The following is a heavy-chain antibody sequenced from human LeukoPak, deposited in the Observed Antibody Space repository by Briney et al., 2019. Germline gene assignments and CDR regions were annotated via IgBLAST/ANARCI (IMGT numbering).Heavy chain of an antibody. V-gene: IGHV3-23*01. CDR2: ISNRDGSST. D-gene: IGHD1-1*01. CDR1: GFSFSDYV. CDR3: TTRVGGTPDY. Sequence: PGGSLRLSCVGSGFSFSDYVMTGVRQAPGKGLEWVSAISNRDGSSTDYADSVKGRFTISRDNSKNTVYLQMNSVRAEDTAVYYCTTRVGGTPDYWGLGTVVTVSS. J-gene: IGHJ4*02.